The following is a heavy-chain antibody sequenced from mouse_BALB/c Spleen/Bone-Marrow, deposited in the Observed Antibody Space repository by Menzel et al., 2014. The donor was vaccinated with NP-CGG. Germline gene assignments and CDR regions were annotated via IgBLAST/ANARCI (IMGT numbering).Heavy chain of an antibody. J-gene: IGHJ2*01. CDR2: ISSGGGST. V-gene: IGHV5-12-1*01. CDR1: GFAFSSYD. Sequence: EVKLMESGGGLVKPGGSLKLSCAAPGFAFSSYDMSWVRQTPEKRLEWVAYISSGGGSTYYPDTVKGRFTISRDNAKNTLYLQMSSLKSEDTAMYYCARHRYYFDYWGQGTTLTVSS. CDR3: ARHRYYFDY.